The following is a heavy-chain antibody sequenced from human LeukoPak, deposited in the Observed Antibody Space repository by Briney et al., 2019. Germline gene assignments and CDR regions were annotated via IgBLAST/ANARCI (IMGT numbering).Heavy chain of an antibody. D-gene: IGHD3-22*01. J-gene: IGHJ3*02. Sequence: ASVKVSCKASGYTFTSYYMHWVRQAPGQGLEWMGIINPSGGSTSYAQKFQGRVTITADESTSTAYMELSSLRSEDTAVYYCARDHRRRIVDYYDSSGSSAFDIWGQGTMVTVSS. CDR3: ARDHRRRIVDYYDSSGSSAFDI. CDR1: GYTFTSYY. CDR2: INPSGGST. V-gene: IGHV1-46*01.